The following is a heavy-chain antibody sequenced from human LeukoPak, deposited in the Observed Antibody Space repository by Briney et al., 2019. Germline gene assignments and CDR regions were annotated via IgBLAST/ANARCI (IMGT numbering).Heavy chain of an antibody. D-gene: IGHD4-17*01. CDR1: GYTFTTYG. Sequence: ASVKVSCKASGYTFTTYGITWVRQAPGQGLEWMGWISAYNGNTNYAQRVQGRVTMTTDTSTGTAYMELRSLRSDDTAVDYCARDDERRLSYFDYWGQGTLVTVSS. J-gene: IGHJ4*02. CDR2: ISAYNGNT. CDR3: ARDDERRLSYFDY. V-gene: IGHV1-18*01.